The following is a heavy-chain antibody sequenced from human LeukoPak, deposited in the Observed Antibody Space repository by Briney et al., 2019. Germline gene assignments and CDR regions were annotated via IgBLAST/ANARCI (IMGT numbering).Heavy chain of an antibody. J-gene: IGHJ4*02. V-gene: IGHV4-38-2*02. Sequence: SETLSLTCTVSGYSISSGYYWGWIRQPPGKGLEWIGSIYHSGSTYYNPSLKSRVAISVDASKNQFSLKLSSVTAADTAVYYYARDSKYYDFWSGYNFDYWGQGTLVTVSS. CDR3: ARDSKYYDFWSGYNFDY. CDR1: GYSISSGYY. CDR2: IYHSGST. D-gene: IGHD3-3*01.